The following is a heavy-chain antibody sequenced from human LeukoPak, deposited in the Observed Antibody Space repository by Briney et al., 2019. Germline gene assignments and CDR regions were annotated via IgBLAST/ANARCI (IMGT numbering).Heavy chain of an antibody. D-gene: IGHD3-22*01. CDR3: ASSHDSSGND. CDR2: IKYDGTHK. CDR1: GIRFSSYW. Sequence: PGGSLRLSCVASGIRFSSYWMAWVRQAPGKGLEWVANIKYDGTHKFYADSVKGRFTISRDNAKNSLFLEMNSLRADDTAVYFCASSHDSSGNDWGQGTLVTVSS. V-gene: IGHV3-7*01. J-gene: IGHJ4*02.